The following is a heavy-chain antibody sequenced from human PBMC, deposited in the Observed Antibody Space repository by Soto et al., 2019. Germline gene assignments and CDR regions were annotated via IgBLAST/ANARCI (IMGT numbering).Heavy chain of an antibody. Sequence: PSETLSLTCTVSGGSISSGGYYWSWIRQHPGKGLEWIGYIYYSGSTYYNPSLKSRVTISVDTSKNQFSLKLSSVTAADTAVYYCARDRVGGGYYYYYGMDVWGQGTTVTVSS. J-gene: IGHJ6*02. CDR1: GGSISSGGYY. CDR3: ARDRVGGGYYYYYGMDV. D-gene: IGHD2-15*01. CDR2: IYYSGST. V-gene: IGHV4-31*03.